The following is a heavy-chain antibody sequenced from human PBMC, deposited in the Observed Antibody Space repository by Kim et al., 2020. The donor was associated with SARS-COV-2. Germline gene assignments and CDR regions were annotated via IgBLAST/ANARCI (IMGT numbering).Heavy chain of an antibody. CDR1: GFTFSDYY. CDR2: SRSSSSYT. D-gene: IGHD3-10*01. J-gene: IGHJ3*02. Sequence: GGSLRLSCASSGFTFSDYYMSWIRQAPGKGLEWGSYSRSSSSYTNYADSVKGRFTISRDNAKNSLYLQMNSLRAEDTAVYYCARESSARGKAFDIWGQGTMVTVSS. V-gene: IGHV3-11*05. CDR3: ARESSARGKAFDI.